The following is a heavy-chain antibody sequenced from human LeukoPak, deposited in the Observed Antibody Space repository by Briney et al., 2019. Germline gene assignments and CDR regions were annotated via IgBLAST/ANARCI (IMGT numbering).Heavy chain of an antibody. Sequence: ASVKVSCKASGGTFSSYAISWVRQAPGQGLEWMGWISAYNGNTNYAQKLQGRVTMTTDTSTSTAYMELRSLRSDDTAVYYCARDPHYDSSGYCDYWGQGTLVTVSS. CDR3: ARDPHYDSSGYCDY. V-gene: IGHV1-18*01. J-gene: IGHJ4*02. D-gene: IGHD3-22*01. CDR1: GGTFSSYA. CDR2: ISAYNGNT.